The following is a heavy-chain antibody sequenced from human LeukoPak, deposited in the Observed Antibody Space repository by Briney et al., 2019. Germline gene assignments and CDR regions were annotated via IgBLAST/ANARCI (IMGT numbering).Heavy chain of an antibody. CDR3: ARAAMAPHYYYYYMDA. CDR1: GGTFSSYA. Sequence: VASVKVSCKASGGTFSSYAISWVRQAPGQGLEWMGGIIPIFGAANYAQKFQGRVTITTDESTSTAYMELSSLRSEDTAVYYCARAAMAPHYYYYYMDAWGKGTTVTVSS. J-gene: IGHJ6*03. D-gene: IGHD5-24*01. CDR2: IIPIFGAA. V-gene: IGHV1-69*05.